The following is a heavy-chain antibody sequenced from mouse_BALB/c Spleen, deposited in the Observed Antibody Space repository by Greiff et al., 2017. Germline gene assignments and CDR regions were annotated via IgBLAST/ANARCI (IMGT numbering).Heavy chain of an antibody. J-gene: IGHJ4*01. CDR2: ISYSGST. Sequence: EVMLVESGPSLVKPSQTLSLTCSVTGDSITSGYWNWIRKFPGNKLEYMGYISYSGSTYYNPSLKSRISITRDTSKNQYYLQLNSVTTEDTATYYCARFTTVVASYYAMDYWGQGTSVTVSS. V-gene: IGHV3-8*02. CDR1: GDSITSGY. D-gene: IGHD1-1*01. CDR3: ARFTTVVASYYAMDY.